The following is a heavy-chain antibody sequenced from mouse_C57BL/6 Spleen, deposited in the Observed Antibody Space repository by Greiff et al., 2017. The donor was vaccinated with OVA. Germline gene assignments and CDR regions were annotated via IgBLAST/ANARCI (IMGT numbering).Heavy chain of an antibody. CDR3: ARSGLSFYAMDY. J-gene: IGHJ4*01. CDR2: IWSGGST. Sequence: VMLVESGPGLVQPSQSLSITCTVSGFSLTSYGVHWVRQSPGKGLEWLGVIWSGGSTDYNAAFISRLSISKDNSKGQVFFKMNSLQAYDTAIYYCARSGLSFYAMDYWGQGTSVTVSS. CDR1: GFSLTSYG. D-gene: IGHD3-1*01. V-gene: IGHV2-2*01.